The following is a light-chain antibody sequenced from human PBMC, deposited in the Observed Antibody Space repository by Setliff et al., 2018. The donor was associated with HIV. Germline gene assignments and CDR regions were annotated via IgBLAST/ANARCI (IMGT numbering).Light chain of an antibody. CDR2: KSN. CDR3: ASWDDSLNGFYV. CDR1: SSNIGSNS. J-gene: IGLJ1*01. V-gene: IGLV1-44*01. Sequence: QSVLTQPPSASGTPGQRVTISCSGSSSNIGSNSLNWYRQLPGTAPKFLIYKSNERPLGVPDRFSCSKSGTSASLFISGLQSEDEADYYCASWDDSLNGFYVFGTGTKVTVL.